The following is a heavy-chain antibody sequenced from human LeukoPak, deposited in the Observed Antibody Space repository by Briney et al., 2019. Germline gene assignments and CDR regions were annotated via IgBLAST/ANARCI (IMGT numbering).Heavy chain of an antibody. D-gene: IGHD6-6*01. CDR3: ARDYSSSSGYYYYCYMDV. CDR2: IYYSGST. Sequence: KPSETLSLTCTVSGGSFSSHYWSWIRQPPGKGLEWIGYIYYSGSTNYNPSLKSRVTISVDTSKNQFSLKLSSVTAADTAVYYCARDYSSSSGYYYYCYMDVWGKGTTVTVSS. J-gene: IGHJ6*03. CDR1: GGSFSSHY. V-gene: IGHV4-59*11.